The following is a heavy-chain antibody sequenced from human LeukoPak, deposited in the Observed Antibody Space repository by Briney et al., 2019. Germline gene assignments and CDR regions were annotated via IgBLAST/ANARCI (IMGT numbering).Heavy chain of an antibody. D-gene: IGHD2-15*01. V-gene: IGHV3-11*06. Sequence: GGSLRLSCAASGFTFSDYYMSWTRQAPGKGLEWVSYISSSSSYTNYADSVKGRFTVSRDNAKNSLYLQMNSLRAEDTAVYYCARIVVPGLGLDPWGQGTLVTVSS. CDR3: ARIVVPGLGLDP. J-gene: IGHJ5*02. CDR1: GFTFSDYY. CDR2: ISSSSSYT.